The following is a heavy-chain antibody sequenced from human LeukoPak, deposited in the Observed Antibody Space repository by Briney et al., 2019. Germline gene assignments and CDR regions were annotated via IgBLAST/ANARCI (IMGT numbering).Heavy chain of an antibody. Sequence: GGSLRLSCAASGFTFSSYSMNWVRQAPGKGLEWVSSISSSSSYIYYADSVKGRFTISRDNAKNSLYLQMNSLRAEDTAVYYCASGGQFRNLIWELNWFDPWGQGTLVTVSS. V-gene: IGHV3-21*01. CDR2: ISSSSSYI. D-gene: IGHD1-26*01. CDR3: ASGGQFRNLIWELNWFDP. CDR1: GFTFSSYS. J-gene: IGHJ5*02.